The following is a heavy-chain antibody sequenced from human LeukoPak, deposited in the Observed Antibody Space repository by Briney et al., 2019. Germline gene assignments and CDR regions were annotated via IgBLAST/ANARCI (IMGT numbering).Heavy chain of an antibody. V-gene: IGHV1-8*01. Sequence: ASVKVSCKASGYTFTSYDINWVRQATGQGLEWMGWMNPNSGNTGYAQKFQGRVTMTRNTSISTAYMELSSLRSEDTAVYYCARGLNDFRVERATKQLVRGYYFDYWGQGTLVTVSS. J-gene: IGHJ4*02. CDR2: MNPNSGNT. D-gene: IGHD6-13*01. CDR3: ARGLNDFRVERATKQLVRGYYFDY. CDR1: GYTFTSYD.